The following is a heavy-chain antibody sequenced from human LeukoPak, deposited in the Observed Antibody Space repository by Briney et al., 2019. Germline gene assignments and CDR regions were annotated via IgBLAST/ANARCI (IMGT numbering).Heavy chain of an antibody. CDR3: ARRAKSYCSGGSCYLDY. Sequence: GESLRISRKGSGYSFTSYWISWVRQMPGKGLEWMGRIDPSDSYTNYSPSFQGHVTISADKSISTAYLQWSSLKASDTAMYYCARRAKSYCSGGSCYLDYWGQGTLVTVSS. CDR1: GYSFTSYW. CDR2: IDPSDSYT. V-gene: IGHV5-10-1*01. D-gene: IGHD2-15*01. J-gene: IGHJ4*02.